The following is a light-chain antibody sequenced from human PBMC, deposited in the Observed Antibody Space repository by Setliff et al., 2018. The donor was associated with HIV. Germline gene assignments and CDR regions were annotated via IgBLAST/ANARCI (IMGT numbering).Light chain of an antibody. CDR3: CSYASSQTYV. J-gene: IGLJ1*01. Sequence: QSALTQPASVSGSPGQSITISCTGTSSDVGSFSLVSWYQQEPGKAPKLIIYEVTKRPSGISDRFSGSKSGNTASLSISGLQTEDEADYYCCSYASSQTYVFGIGTKVTV. CDR2: EVT. CDR1: SSDVGSFSL. V-gene: IGLV2-23*02.